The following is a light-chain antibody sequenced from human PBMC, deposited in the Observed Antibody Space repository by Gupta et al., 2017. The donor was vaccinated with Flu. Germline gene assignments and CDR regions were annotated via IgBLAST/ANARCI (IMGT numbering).Light chain of an antibody. Sequence: EIVMTQSPATLSEPLGERATLSCRASQSVTNNLAWYQQKPGQAPRLLISGSSTRATGIPARFSGSGSGTXFTLTIXSLQSEDFAVYYCQQYNSWPYSFGXGTKLEIK. CDR1: QSVTNN. CDR3: QQYNSWPYS. CDR2: GSS. J-gene: IGKJ2*03. V-gene: IGKV3-15*01.